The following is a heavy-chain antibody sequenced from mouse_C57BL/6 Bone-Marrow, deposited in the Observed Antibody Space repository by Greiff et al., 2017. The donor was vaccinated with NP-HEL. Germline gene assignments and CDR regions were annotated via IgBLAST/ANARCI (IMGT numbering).Heavy chain of an antibody. D-gene: IGHD2-4*01. Sequence: EVMLVESGGGLVQPGGSLKLSCAASGFTFSDYGMAWVRQAPRKGPEWVGFISNLAYSIYYAETVTGRCTISRENAKNTPYLEMSRLRSEDTAMYYCARRNYDYDWAWDYWGQGTSVTVSS. J-gene: IGHJ4*01. V-gene: IGHV5-15*01. CDR2: ISNLAYSI. CDR1: GFTFSDYG. CDR3: ARRNYDYDWAWDY.